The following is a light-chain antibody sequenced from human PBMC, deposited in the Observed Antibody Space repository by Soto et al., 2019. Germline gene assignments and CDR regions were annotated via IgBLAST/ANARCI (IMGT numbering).Light chain of an antibody. Sequence: EIVLTQSRGTLSLSPGERATLSCRASQGVSNDYLAWYQQRPGQAPRLLIFGASSRATGIPDRISGSGSGTDFTLTIDRLEPEDFAVYYCQQYGSSGTFGQGTKVDIK. J-gene: IGKJ1*01. CDR1: QGVSNDY. CDR2: GAS. V-gene: IGKV3-20*01. CDR3: QQYGSSGT.